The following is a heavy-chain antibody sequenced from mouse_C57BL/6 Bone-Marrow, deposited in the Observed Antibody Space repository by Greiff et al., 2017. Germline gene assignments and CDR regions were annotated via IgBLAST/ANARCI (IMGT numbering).Heavy chain of an antibody. D-gene: IGHD1-1*01. J-gene: IGHJ3*01. V-gene: IGHV2-9-1*01. CDR3: ARNGGYYGPEAY. Sequence: QVQLKASGPGLVAPSQSLSITCTVSGFSLTSYAISWVRQPPGKGLEWHGVIWTGGGTTYNSVLKSRMSISKDNSKSQVFLKMNSLRTDDTARDYCARNGGYYGPEAYWGQGTLVTVSA. CDR1: GFSLTSYA. CDR2: IWTGGGT.